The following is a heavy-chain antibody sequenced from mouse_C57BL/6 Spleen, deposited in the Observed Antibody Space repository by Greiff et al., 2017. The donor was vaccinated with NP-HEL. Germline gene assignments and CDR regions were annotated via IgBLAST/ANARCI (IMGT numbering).Heavy chain of an antibody. CDR3: ARLSLSYYGSSYDFDY. Sequence: VQLVESGAELAKPGASVKLSCKASGYTFTNYWMHWVKQRPGQGLEWIGYINPSSGYTKYNQKFKDKATLTADKSSSTAYMQLNSLTYEDSAVYYCARLSLSYYGSSYDFDYWGQGTTLTVSS. J-gene: IGHJ2*01. CDR2: INPSSGYT. CDR1: GYTFTNYW. D-gene: IGHD1-1*01. V-gene: IGHV1-7*01.